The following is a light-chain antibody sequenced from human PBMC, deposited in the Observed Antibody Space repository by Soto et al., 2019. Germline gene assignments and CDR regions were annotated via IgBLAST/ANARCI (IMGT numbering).Light chain of an antibody. J-gene: IGKJ1*01. CDR1: QSVSID. CDR3: QQYNTWPLT. CDR2: GAS. Sequence: EIVMTQSPATRAVSPGEGATGACRASQSVSIDLAWYQQTPGQAPRLLIYGASTRATGIPVRFSGSASGTEFTLTLSRLQSEAFTVYYCQQYNTWPLTFGQGTKVDIK. V-gene: IGKV3-15*01.